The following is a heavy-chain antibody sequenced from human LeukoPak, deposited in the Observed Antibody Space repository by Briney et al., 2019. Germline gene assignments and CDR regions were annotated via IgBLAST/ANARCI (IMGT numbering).Heavy chain of an antibody. D-gene: IGHD6-19*01. J-gene: IGHJ6*02. V-gene: IGHV4-59*08. CDR3: ARHEGVAGGRDYYYYGLDV. Sequence: SETLSLTCTVSGGFISSYYWRWIRQPPGKGLEWIGYIYYSGSTNYNPSLTSRVTISVDTSRNQFSLKLNSVTAADTAVYYCARHEGVAGGRDYYYYGLDVWGQGTTVTVSS. CDR1: GGFISSYY. CDR2: IYYSGST.